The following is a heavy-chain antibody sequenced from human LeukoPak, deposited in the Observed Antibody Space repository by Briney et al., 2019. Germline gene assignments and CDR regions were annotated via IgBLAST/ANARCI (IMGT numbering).Heavy chain of an antibody. CDR1: GFTFSSYA. J-gene: IGHJ5*02. V-gene: IGHV3-7*01. CDR2: IKHDGTEI. CDR3: VRTADSKSSYRWVDL. D-gene: IGHD3-22*01. Sequence: GGSLRLSCAASGFTFSSYAMSWVRQAPGKGLEWVANIKHDGTEIFYVDSVKGRFSISRDNAKNSLYLQMNSLRAEDTGLYYCVRTADSKSSYRWVDLWGQGTLVTVSS.